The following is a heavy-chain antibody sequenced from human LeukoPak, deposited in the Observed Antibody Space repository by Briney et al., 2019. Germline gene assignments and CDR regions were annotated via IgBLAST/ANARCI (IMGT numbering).Heavy chain of an antibody. J-gene: IGHJ4*02. V-gene: IGHV3-30*02. D-gene: IGHD2-15*01. CDR2: IRYDGSNK. CDR1: GFTFSSYG. Sequence: GGSLRLSWAASGFTFSSYGMHWVRKAPGKGLEWVAFIRYDGSNKYYADSVKGRFTTSRDNSKNTLYLQMNSLRAEDTAVYYCAKDPTVVVADTVDYWGQGTLVTVPS. CDR3: AKDPTVVVADTVDY.